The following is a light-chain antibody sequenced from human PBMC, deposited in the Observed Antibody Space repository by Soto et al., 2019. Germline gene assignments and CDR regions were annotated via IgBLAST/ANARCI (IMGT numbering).Light chain of an antibody. V-gene: IGLV2-18*02. CDR2: EVS. Sequence: QSGLTQPPYVSGSPGQSVTISCTGTSSDVGSYNRVSWYQQPPGTAPKLMIYEVSNRPSGVPDRFSGSKSGNTASLTISGLQAEDEADYYCSSYTRSSTYVFGTGAKVTV. CDR3: SSYTRSSTYV. J-gene: IGLJ1*01. CDR1: SSDVGSYNR.